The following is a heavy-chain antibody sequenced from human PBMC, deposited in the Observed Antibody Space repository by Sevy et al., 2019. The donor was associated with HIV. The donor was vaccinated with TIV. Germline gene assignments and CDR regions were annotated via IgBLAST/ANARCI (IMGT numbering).Heavy chain of an antibody. Sequence: PETLSLTCAVSGVSVSSDTYYWSWIRQPPGKGLEWIGYVYHTGSTNYSPSFKSRVTISVDTSKNQFSLRLFSVAAADTAVYYCAREPYFFDKSGYYWDYWGQGALVTVSS. CDR1: GVSVSSDTYY. J-gene: IGHJ4*02. V-gene: IGHV4-61*01. CDR2: VYHTGST. D-gene: IGHD3-22*01. CDR3: AREPYFFDKSGYYWDY.